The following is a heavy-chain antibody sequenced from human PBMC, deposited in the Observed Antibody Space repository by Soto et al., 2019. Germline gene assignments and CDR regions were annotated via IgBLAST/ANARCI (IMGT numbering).Heavy chain of an antibody. J-gene: IGHJ6*02. CDR1: GFTFSSYA. Sequence: EVQLLESGGGLVQPGGSLRLSCAASGFTFSSYAMSWVRQAPGKGLEWVSAISGSGGSTYYADSVKGRFTISRDNSKNTLYLQMNSLRAEDTAVYYCAKDNGIQLWSFGVMSMDVWGQGTTVTVSS. D-gene: IGHD5-18*01. V-gene: IGHV3-23*01. CDR3: AKDNGIQLWSFGVMSMDV. CDR2: ISGSGGST.